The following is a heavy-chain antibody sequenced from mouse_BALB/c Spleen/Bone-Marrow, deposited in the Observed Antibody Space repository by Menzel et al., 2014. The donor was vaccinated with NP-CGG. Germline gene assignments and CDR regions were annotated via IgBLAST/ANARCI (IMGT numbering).Heavy chain of an antibody. J-gene: IGHJ1*01. Sequence: DLVKPGASVKLSCKASGYTFTSYWINWIKQRPGQGFEWIGRIAPGSGSTYYNEMFEGKATLTVDTSSSTAYIQLSSLSSEDSAVYFCARRYFDVWGAGTTVTVSS. CDR1: GYTFTSYW. V-gene: IGHV1S41*01. CDR3: ARRYFDV. CDR2: IAPGSGST.